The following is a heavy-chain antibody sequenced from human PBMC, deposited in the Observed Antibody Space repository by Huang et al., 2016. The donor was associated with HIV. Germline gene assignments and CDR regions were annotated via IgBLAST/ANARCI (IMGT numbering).Heavy chain of an antibody. D-gene: IGHD2-15*01. V-gene: IGHV3-30*18. J-gene: IGHJ4*02. CDR3: AKESRWFSDFDH. CDR2: ISDDGRSQ. Sequence: QVHLVESGGGVVQPGGSLRLSCAASGFQLSGFGMHWVRQAQGKGLGWVAVISDDGRSQFYTDSVKGRFTISRDNSDNTLSLQMKGLRPDDTAVYYCAKESRWFSDFDHWGQGVLVSVSS. CDR1: GFQLSGFG.